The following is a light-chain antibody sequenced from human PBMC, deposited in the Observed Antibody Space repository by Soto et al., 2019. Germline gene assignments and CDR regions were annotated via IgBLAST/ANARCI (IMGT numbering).Light chain of an antibody. CDR2: DTS. CDR3: LLSYDDARV. CDR1: TGPVISTHY. V-gene: IGLV7-46*01. J-gene: IGLJ3*02. Sequence: QAVVTQEPSLTVSPGGTVTLTCGSSTGPVISTHYPYWFQQKPGQAPRTVIYDTSIRHYWTPARFSGSLLGGKAVLTLSGAQPEDEADYYCLLSYDDARVFGGGTKVTVL.